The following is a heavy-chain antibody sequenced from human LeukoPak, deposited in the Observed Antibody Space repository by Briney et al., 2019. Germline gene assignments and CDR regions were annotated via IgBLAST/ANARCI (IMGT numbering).Heavy chain of an antibody. J-gene: IGHJ5*02. V-gene: IGHV3-21*01. CDR1: GFTFSSYS. CDR2: ISSSSNYI. Sequence: GGSLRLSCAASGFTFSSYSMNWVRQAPGKGLEWVSSISSSSNYIYYSDSVKGRFTISRDNAKKSLYLQMNSLRAEDSAVYYCAKRVLPTAMIWFDPWGQGTLVTVSS. D-gene: IGHD2-2*01. CDR3: AKRVLPTAMIWFDP.